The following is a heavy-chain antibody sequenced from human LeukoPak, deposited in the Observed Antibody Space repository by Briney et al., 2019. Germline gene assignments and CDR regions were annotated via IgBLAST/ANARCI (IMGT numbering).Heavy chain of an antibody. CDR1: RFTFRDYG. Sequence: GSLRLSCAASRFTFRDYGMHWVRQAPGKGLGWVAVIWYDGSEKYYVDSVKGRFTVSRDNSKTTVYLQMNSLRVEDTAVYYCARDRGWPAVHFDLWGQGTLVTVSS. CDR3: ARDRGWPAVHFDL. CDR2: IWYDGSEK. V-gene: IGHV3-33*01. D-gene: IGHD2-15*01. J-gene: IGHJ4*02.